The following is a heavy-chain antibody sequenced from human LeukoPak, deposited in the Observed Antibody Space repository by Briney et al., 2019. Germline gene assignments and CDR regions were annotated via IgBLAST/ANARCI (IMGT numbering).Heavy chain of an antibody. CDR3: ARHGTISSESYFDY. Sequence: SQTLSLTCAVSGDSFSSGGYSWTWIRQPPGKGLEWIGYIYHSGTTYYNPSLKSRVTISVDRSKNQFSLKLSSVTAADTAVYYCARHGTISSESYFDYWGQGALVTVSS. J-gene: IGHJ4*02. V-gene: IGHV4-30-2*01. CDR2: IYHSGTT. D-gene: IGHD1-14*01. CDR1: GDSFSSGGYS.